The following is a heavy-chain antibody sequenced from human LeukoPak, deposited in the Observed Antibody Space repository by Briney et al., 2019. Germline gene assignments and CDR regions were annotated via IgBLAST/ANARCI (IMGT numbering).Heavy chain of an antibody. D-gene: IGHD6-19*01. CDR1: GGSISSGGYY. J-gene: IGHJ4*02. CDR3: ARGRAVAGTSYYFDY. V-gene: IGHV4-31*03. CDR2: IYYSGST. Sequence: PSQTLSLTCTVSGGSISSGGYYWSWIRQHPGKGLEWIGYIYYSGSTYYNPSLKSRVTISVDTSKNQFSLKLSSVTAADTAVYYCARGRAVAGTSYYFDYWGQGTLVTVSS.